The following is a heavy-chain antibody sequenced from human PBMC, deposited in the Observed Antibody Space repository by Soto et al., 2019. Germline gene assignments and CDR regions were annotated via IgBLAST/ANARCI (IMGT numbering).Heavy chain of an antibody. CDR3: SRDNSLGMPSHFDY. V-gene: IGHV3-21*01. D-gene: IGHD7-27*01. CDR1: GFTFNSYS. CDR2: ISSISHYI. J-gene: IGHJ4*02. Sequence: EVQLVESGGGLVKPGGSLRLSCAASGFTFNSYSMNWVRQAPGKGLEWVSTISSISHYIYYADSVRGRFTISRDNAQNSLYLQMDSLTAEHTAVYYCSRDNSLGMPSHFDYWGQGILVTVSA.